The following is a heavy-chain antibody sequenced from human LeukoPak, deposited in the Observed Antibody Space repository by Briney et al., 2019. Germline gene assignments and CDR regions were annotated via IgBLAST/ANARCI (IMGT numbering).Heavy chain of an antibody. CDR1: GGSVSSGSSY. CDR3: ARVYCNGGNCYQFDY. Sequence: SQTLSLTCTVSGGSVSSGSSYWSWIRQPAGKGLECIGRIYTSGTTDYNPSLKGRVTISLDTSKNQVSLRLTSVTAADTAVYYCARVYCNGGNCYQFDYWGQGTLVTVSS. V-gene: IGHV4-61*02. D-gene: IGHD2-15*01. CDR2: IYTSGTT. J-gene: IGHJ4*02.